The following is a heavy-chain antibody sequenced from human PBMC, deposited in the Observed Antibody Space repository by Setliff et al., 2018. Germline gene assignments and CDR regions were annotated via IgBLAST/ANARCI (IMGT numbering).Heavy chain of an antibody. CDR1: GFTFSSYA. V-gene: IGHV3-23*01. J-gene: IGHJ4*02. CDR2: ISGSAQTT. CDR3: AKRGPYCSGGTCHYYFDY. Sequence: GGSLRLSCAASGFTFSSYAITWVRQAPGKGLEWVSMISGSAQTTYYADSVKGRFTISRANSKNTVYLDVNSLRAEDTAVYYCAKRGPYCSGGTCHYYFDYWGQGTLVTVSS. D-gene: IGHD2-15*01.